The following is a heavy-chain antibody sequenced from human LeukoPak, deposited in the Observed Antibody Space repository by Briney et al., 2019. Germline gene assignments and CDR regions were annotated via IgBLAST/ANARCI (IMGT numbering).Heavy chain of an antibody. CDR1: GGSISSGGYY. J-gene: IGHJ3*02. CDR3: ARDLLRAPPDAFDI. Sequence: SETLSLTCTVSGGSISSGGYYWSWVRQPPGKGLEWIGYIYHSGSTYYNPSLKSRVTISVDRSKNQFSLKLSSVTAADTAVYYCARDLLRAPPDAFDIWGQGTMVTVSS. CDR2: IYHSGST. V-gene: IGHV4-30-2*01.